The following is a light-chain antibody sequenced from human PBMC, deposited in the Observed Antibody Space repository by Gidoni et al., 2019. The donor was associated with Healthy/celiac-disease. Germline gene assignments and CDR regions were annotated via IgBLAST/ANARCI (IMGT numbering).Light chain of an antibody. CDR1: QSLLHSNGYNY. CDR2: LGS. J-gene: IGKJ1*01. Sequence: ICMTQSPLSLPVTPGEPASISCRSSQSLLHSNGYNYLDWYLQKPGQSPQLLIYLGSNRASGVPDRFSGSGSGTDFTLKISRVEAEDVGVYYCMQALQTPRTFGQGTKVEIK. CDR3: MQALQTPRT. V-gene: IGKV2-28*01.